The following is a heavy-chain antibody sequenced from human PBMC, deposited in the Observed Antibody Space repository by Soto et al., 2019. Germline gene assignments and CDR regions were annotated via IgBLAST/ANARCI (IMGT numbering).Heavy chain of an antibody. CDR2: IRSGNNYT. J-gene: IGHJ6*02. CDR1: GFTFSSYA. CDR3: ARAYYYDSSGYYYHYYYGMDF. V-gene: IGHV3-21*01. Sequence: GGSLRLSCAASGFTFSSYAMSWVRQAPGKGLEWVSSIRSGNNYTSYADSVKGRFTISRDNAKNSLYLQMNSLRAEDTAVYYCARAYYYDSSGYYYHYYYGMDFWGQGTTVTVSS. D-gene: IGHD3-22*01.